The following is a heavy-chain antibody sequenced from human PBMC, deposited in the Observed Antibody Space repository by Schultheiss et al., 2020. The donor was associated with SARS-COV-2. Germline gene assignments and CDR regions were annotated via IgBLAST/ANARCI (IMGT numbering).Heavy chain of an antibody. CDR2: IYYGGST. CDR1: GDSISSGGYY. CDR3: ARGWGGLTDY. V-gene: IGHV4-39*07. Sequence: SETLSLTCTVSGDSISSGGYYWSWIRQHPGKGLEWIATIYYGGSTNYNPSLKSRVTISVDTSKNQFSLKLSSVTAADTAVYYCARGWGGLTDYWGQGTLVTVSS. D-gene: IGHD7-27*01. J-gene: IGHJ4*02.